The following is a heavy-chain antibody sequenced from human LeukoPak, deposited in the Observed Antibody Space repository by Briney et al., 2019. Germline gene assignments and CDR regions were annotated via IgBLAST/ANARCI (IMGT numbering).Heavy chain of an antibody. CDR2: ISYSGST. Sequence: SETLSLTCTVSGGSISSSSNYWGWIHQPPGKGLEWIGTISYSGSTYYKPSLKSRVTISVDTTKNQFSLKLSSVTAADTAVYYCARLTPYSGSPLGDYWGQGTLVTVSS. CDR1: GGSISSSSNY. CDR3: ARLTPYSGSPLGDY. D-gene: IGHD1-26*01. J-gene: IGHJ4*02. V-gene: IGHV4-39*01.